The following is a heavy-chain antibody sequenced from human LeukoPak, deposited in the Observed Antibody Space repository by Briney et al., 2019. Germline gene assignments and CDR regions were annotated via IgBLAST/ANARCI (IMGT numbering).Heavy chain of an antibody. D-gene: IGHD2-21*02. CDR3: TRMTAGHDY. V-gene: IGHV4-34*01. Sequence: SETLSLTCAVSSVSFDDYYWSWVRQTPGKGLEWIGEINHSGYTNDSPSLKSRVTLSIDTSRKQFSLNLRSVTVADTGIYYCTRMTAGHDYWGQGTLVTVSS. J-gene: IGHJ4*02. CDR2: INHSGYT. CDR1: SVSFDDYY.